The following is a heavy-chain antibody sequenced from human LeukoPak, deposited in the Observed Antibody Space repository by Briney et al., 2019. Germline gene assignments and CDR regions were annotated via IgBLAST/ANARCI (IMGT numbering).Heavy chain of an antibody. CDR2: ISAYNGNT. CDR3: ARDYDIVVVPAAMVGFDP. V-gene: IGHV1-18*01. J-gene: IGHJ5*02. CDR1: GYTFTSYG. D-gene: IGHD2-2*01. Sequence: ASVKVSCTASGYTFTSYGISWVRQPPGQGLEWMGWISAYNGNTNYAQKLQGRVTMTTDTSTSTAYMELRSLRSDDTAVYYCARDYDIVVVPAAMVGFDPWGQGTLVPVSS.